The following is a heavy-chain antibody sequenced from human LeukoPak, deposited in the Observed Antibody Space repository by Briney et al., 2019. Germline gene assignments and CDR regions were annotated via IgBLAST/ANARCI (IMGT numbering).Heavy chain of an antibody. D-gene: IGHD3-22*01. J-gene: IGHJ5*01. V-gene: IGHV3-23*01. Sequence: GGSLRLSCGASGFTFSTYAMSWARQPPGKGLEWVASISGRGELTYYTDSVRGRFTISRDNSRSTLYLQMNFLRTDDTAVYYCVKDRPNYYGSEGHYYRQNGDSWGQGTLVTVSS. CDR2: ISGRGELT. CDR1: GFTFSTYA. CDR3: VKDRPNYYGSEGHYYRQNGDS.